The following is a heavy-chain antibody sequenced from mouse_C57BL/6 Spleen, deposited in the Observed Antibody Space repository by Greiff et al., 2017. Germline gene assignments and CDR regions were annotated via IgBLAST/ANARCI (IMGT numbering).Heavy chain of an antibody. CDR1: GFTFSSYG. D-gene: IGHD1-1*01. J-gene: IGHJ2*01. V-gene: IGHV5-6*02. CDR2: ISSGGSYT. Sequence: EVMLVESGGDLVKPGGSLKLSCAASGFTFSSYGRSWVRQTPDKRLEWVATISSGGSYTYYPDSVKGRFTISRDNAKNTLYLQMSSLKSEDTAMYYCAREGITTVPFDYWGQGTTLTVSS. CDR3: AREGITTVPFDY.